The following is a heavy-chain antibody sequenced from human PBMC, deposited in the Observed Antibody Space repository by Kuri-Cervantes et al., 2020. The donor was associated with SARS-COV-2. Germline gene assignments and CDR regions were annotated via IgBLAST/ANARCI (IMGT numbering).Heavy chain of an antibody. CDR2: ISSSSSTI. CDR1: GFTFSSYS. V-gene: IGHV3-48*04. Sequence: GESLKISCAASGFTFSSYSMNWVRQAPGKGLEWVSSISSSSSTIYYADSVKGRFTISRDNAKNSLYLQMNSLRAEDTAVYYCATGKTPVRFLEWSNSRGDAFDIWGQGTMVTVSS. CDR3: ATGKTPVRFLEWSNSRGDAFDI. J-gene: IGHJ3*02. D-gene: IGHD3-3*01.